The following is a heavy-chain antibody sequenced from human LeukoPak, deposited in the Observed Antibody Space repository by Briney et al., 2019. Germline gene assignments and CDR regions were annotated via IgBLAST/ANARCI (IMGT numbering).Heavy chain of an antibody. D-gene: IGHD2-15*01. CDR2: IKQDGGER. CDR1: RFTFSDYW. V-gene: IGHV3-7*03. J-gene: IGHJ4*02. Sequence: SGGSLRLSCAASRFTFSDYWMTWVRQAQGKGLEWVAHIKQDGGERSYVDSVKGRFTISRDNAKNSLYLQMNSLRAEDTAVYYCARGGRRYCVGGSCYFGFDSWGQGTLVTVSS. CDR3: ARGGRRYCVGGSCYFGFDS.